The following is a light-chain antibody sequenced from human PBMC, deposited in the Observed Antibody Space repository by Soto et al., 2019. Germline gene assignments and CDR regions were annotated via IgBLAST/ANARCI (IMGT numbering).Light chain of an antibody. V-gene: IGKV3-20*01. CDR3: QQYGTSPRT. Sequence: EIVLTQSPGTLSLSPGERATPSCRAGQSVSSNFLAWYQQKPGQAPRLLIYGASNRATGIPDRFSGSGSGTDFTLTISRLEPEDFAVYYCQQYGTSPRTFGQGTKVDIK. CDR2: GAS. CDR1: QSVSSNF. J-gene: IGKJ1*01.